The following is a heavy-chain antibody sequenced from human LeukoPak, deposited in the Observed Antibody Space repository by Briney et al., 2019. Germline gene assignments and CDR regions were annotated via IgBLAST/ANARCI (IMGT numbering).Heavy chain of an antibody. D-gene: IGHD3-22*01. V-gene: IGHV3-30*18. J-gene: IGHJ3*02. CDR2: ISYDGANK. CDR1: GFTFINYG. CDR3: AKSSDSSGNDAFDI. Sequence: GGSLRLSCAASGFTFINYGMHWVRQAPGKGLEWVAVISYDGANKYYADSVKGRFTISRDNSKNTLYLQMNSLRAEDTAVYYCAKSSDSSGNDAFDIWGQGTMVTVSS.